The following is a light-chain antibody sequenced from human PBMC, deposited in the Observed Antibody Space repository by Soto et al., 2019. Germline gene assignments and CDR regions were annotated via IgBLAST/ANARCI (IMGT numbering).Light chain of an antibody. CDR2: GAS. CDR3: QQTYNKET. J-gene: IGKJ1*01. CDR1: QSINTW. V-gene: IGKV1-39*01. Sequence: DIQMTQSPSTLSASVGDRVTITCRASQSINTWLAWYQQKPGRAPRLLIYGASSLQSGVPSRFTATGFGTDFTLTINSLQPEDFATYYCQQTYNKETFGQGTKVEVK.